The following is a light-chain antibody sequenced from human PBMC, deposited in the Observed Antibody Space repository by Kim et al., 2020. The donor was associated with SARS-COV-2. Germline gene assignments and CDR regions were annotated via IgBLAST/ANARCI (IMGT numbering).Light chain of an antibody. CDR3: QQYGSSPLT. CDR2: GAS. J-gene: IGKJ5*01. Sequence: SPGERATLSCRASQSVSSSYLAWYQQKPGQAPRLLIYGASSRATVIPDRFSGSGSGTDFTLTISRLEPEDFAVYYCQQYGSSPLTFGQGTRLEIK. V-gene: IGKV3-20*01. CDR1: QSVSSSY.